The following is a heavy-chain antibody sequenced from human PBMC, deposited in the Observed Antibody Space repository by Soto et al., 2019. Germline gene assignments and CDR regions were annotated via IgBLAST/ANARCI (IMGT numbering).Heavy chain of an antibody. CDR2: ISAYNGNT. D-gene: IGHD6-19*01. CDR1: GYTFTIYG. J-gene: IGHJ3*02. V-gene: IGHV1-18*04. Sequence: ASVKVSRKPSGYTFTIYGISWVRQSPLQGFEWMGCISAYNGNTNYAQKLQGRVTMTTDTSTSTAYMELRSLRSDDTAVYYCARVGGCGWYDAFDIWGQGTMVTVSS. CDR3: ARVGGCGWYDAFDI.